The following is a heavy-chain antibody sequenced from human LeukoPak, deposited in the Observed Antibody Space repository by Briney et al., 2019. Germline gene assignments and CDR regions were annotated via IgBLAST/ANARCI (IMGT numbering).Heavy chain of an antibody. CDR3: AKSGDIVVVAYYYMDV. CDR1: GFTFDDYT. J-gene: IGHJ6*03. V-gene: IGHV3-43*01. Sequence: GGSLRLSCAASGFTFDDYTMHGVRQAPGKGLEWVSLISWGGGRTYYADSVKGRSTISRDNSKNSLYLQMNSLRTEDTALHYCAKSGDIVVVAYYYMDVWGEGTTVTVSS. D-gene: IGHD2-2*01. CDR2: ISWGGGRT.